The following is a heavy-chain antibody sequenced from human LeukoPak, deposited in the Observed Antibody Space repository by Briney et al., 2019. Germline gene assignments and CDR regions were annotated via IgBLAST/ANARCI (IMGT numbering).Heavy chain of an antibody. CDR2: ISYDGSNK. D-gene: IGHD1-26*01. J-gene: IGHJ4*02. Sequence: GGSLRLSCAASEFTLSSFTMHWVRQAPGGGLEWVTIISYDGSNKYYADSVKGRFTVSRDNSKNTLYLQMNSLRAEDTAIYYCAREGHDELLGINHYFDYWGQGTLVTVSS. CDR1: EFTLSSFT. CDR3: AREGHDELLGINHYFDY. V-gene: IGHV3-30-3*01.